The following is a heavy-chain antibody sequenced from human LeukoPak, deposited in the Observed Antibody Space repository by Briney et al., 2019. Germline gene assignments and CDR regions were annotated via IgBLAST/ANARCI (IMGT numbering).Heavy chain of an antibody. CDR2: IYYSGST. J-gene: IGHJ3*02. CDR1: GGSISSYY. V-gene: IGHV4-59*12. D-gene: IGHD6-19*01. Sequence: SETLSLTCTVSGGSISSYYWSWIRQPPGKGLEWIGYIYYSGSTNCNPSLKSRVTISVDTSKNQFSLKLSSVTAADTAVYYCARGVGYSRGWHGADAFDIWGQGTMVTVSS. CDR3: ARGVGYSRGWHGADAFDI.